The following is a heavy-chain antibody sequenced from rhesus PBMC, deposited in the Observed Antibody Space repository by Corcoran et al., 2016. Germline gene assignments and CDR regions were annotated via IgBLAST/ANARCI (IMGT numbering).Heavy chain of an antibody. CDR1: GRSISDNSW. V-gene: IGHV4S10*01. CDR2: ISGSSTST. CDR3: ARDLLGTAPLDY. Sequence: QVQLQESGPGVVKPSETLSLTCAVSGRSISDNSWWRWIRQPPGKGLEWIGYISGSSTSTNYNPSLKSRVTISKDTSKNQFSLKLSSVTAADTAVYYCARDLLGTAPLDYWGQGVLVTVSS. J-gene: IGHJ4*01. D-gene: IGHD2-15*01.